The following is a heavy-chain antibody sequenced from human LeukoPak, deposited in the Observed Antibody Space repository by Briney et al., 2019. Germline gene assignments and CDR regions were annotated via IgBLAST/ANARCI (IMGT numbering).Heavy chain of an antibody. J-gene: IGHJ4*02. V-gene: IGHV4-61*02. Sequence: SETLSLTCTVSGGSVSSGSYHWSWIRQPAGKGLEWIGRLFSNENTYYNPSLKSRVTMSVDTSKKQFSLKLTSMTAADTAVYYCARERSERGLIDYWGQGTLVTVSS. CDR3: ARERSERGLIDY. D-gene: IGHD3-10*01. CDR1: GGSVSSGSYH. CDR2: LFSNENT.